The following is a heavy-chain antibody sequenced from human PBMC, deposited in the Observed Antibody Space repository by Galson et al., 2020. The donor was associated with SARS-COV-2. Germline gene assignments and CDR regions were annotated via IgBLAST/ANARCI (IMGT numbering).Heavy chain of an antibody. D-gene: IGHD3-22*01. V-gene: IGHV1-2*06. CDR1: GYTFTSYY. J-gene: IGHJ4*02. Sequence: ASVKVSCKASGYTFTSYYIHWVRQAPGQGLEWKGRINPNSGVTTYAQKFQGRVTMTRDTSISTAYVELTRLTSDDTAMYFCARDASGDYYAYWGQGTQVIVSS. CDR2: INPNSGVT. CDR3: ARDASGDYYAY.